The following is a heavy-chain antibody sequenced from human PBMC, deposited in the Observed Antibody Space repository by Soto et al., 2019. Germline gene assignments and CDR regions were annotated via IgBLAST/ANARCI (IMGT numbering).Heavy chain of an antibody. J-gene: IGHJ4*02. Sequence: QVQLVQSGAEVKKPGSSVKVSCKASGGTFSSYAISWVRQAPGQGLEWMGGSIPIFGTANYAQKFQGRVTITADESTSTAYMELSSLSSEDTAVYDCARKVVDTAMVTYFDNWGQGILVTVS. CDR3: ARKVVDTAMVTYFDN. CDR1: GGTFSSYA. CDR2: SIPIFGTA. D-gene: IGHD5-18*01. V-gene: IGHV1-69*01.